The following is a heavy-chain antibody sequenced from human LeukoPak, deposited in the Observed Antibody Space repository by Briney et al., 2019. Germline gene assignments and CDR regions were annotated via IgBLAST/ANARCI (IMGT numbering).Heavy chain of an antibody. V-gene: IGHV1-18*01. CDR1: GYTFTSYG. CDR3: ARDRVPAARRNYYYYYMDV. Sequence: ASVKVSCKASGYTFTSYGISWVRQAPGQGLEWMGWISAYNGNTNYAQKLQGRVTMNTDTSTSTAYMELRSLRSDDTAVYYCARDRVPAARRNYYYYYMDVWGKGTTVTVPS. CDR2: ISAYNGNT. D-gene: IGHD2-2*01. J-gene: IGHJ6*03.